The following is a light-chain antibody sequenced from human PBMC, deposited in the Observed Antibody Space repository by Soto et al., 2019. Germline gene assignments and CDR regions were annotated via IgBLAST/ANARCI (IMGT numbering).Light chain of an antibody. CDR1: SSDVGVYNY. V-gene: IGLV2-11*01. CDR3: CSYAGSYTFV. J-gene: IGLJ1*01. Sequence: QSALAQPRSVSGSPGQSVTISCTGTSSDVGVYNYVSWYRQYPGKAPKIMIYDVSKRPSGGPDRFSGSKSDNTASLTISGLQAEDEADYYCCSYAGSYTFVFGIGTKVTVL. CDR2: DVS.